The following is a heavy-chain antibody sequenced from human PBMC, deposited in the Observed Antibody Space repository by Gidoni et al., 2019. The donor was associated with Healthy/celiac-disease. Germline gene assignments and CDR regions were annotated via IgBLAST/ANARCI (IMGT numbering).Heavy chain of an antibody. CDR2: INPNSGGT. J-gene: IGHJ6*02. Sequence: QVQLVQSGAEVKKPGASVKVSCKASGYTFTGYYMHWVRQAPGQGLEWMGRINPNSGGTNYAQKFQGRVTMTRDTSISTAYMELSRLRSDDTAVYYCAREASEGDSSSWYQGPRYYYYGMDVWGQGTTVTVSS. CDR3: AREASEGDSSSWYQGPRYYYYGMDV. V-gene: IGHV1-2*06. D-gene: IGHD6-13*01. CDR1: GYTFTGYY.